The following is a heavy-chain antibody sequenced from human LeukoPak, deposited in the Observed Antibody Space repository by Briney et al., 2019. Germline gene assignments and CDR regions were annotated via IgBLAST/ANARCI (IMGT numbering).Heavy chain of an antibody. CDR1: GFTFSSYS. D-gene: IGHD4-17*01. V-gene: IGHV3-21*01. CDR2: ISSSSSYI. CDR3: ARASIYGDELGAFDI. J-gene: IGHJ3*02. Sequence: GGSLRLSCAASGFTFSSYSMNWVRQAPGKGLEWVSSISSSSSYIYYADSVKGRFTISRDSAKNSLYLQMNSLRAEDTAVYYCARASIYGDELGAFDIWGQGTMVTVSS.